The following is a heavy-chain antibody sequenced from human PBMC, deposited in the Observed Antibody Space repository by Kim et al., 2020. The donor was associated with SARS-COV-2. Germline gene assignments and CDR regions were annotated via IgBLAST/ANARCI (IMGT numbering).Heavy chain of an antibody. V-gene: IGHV4-31*03. CDR3: ARAGATIFGVVSAFDI. D-gene: IGHD3-3*01. CDR2: IYYSGST. J-gene: IGHJ3*02. Sequence: SETLSLTCTVSGGSISSGGYYWSWIRQHPGKGLEWIGYIYYSGSTDYNPSLKCRVTISVDTSKNQFSLKLSSVTAADTAVYYCARAGATIFGVVSAFDIWGQGTMVTVSS. CDR1: GGSISSGGYY.